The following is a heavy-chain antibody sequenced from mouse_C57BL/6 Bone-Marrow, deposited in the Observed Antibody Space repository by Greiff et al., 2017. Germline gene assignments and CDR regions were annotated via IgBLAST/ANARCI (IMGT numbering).Heavy chain of an antibody. CDR3: ARSPIYYGNYEFAY. V-gene: IGHV7-3*01. CDR1: GFTFTDYY. J-gene: IGHJ3*01. CDR2: IRNKANGYTT. Sequence: EVQVVESGGGLVQPGGSLSLSCAASGFTFTDYYMSWVRQPPGKALEWLGFIRNKANGYTTEYSASVKGRFTISRDNSQSILYLQMNALRAEDSATYYCARSPIYYGNYEFAYWGQGTLVTVSA. D-gene: IGHD2-1*01.